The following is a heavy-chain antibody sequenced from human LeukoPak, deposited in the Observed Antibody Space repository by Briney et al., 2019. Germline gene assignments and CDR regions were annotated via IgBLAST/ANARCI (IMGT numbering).Heavy chain of an antibody. V-gene: IGHV3-23*01. Sequence: GGSLRLSCAASGFTFSSYAMSWVRQAPGKGLEWVSAISGSGGSTYYADSVKGRFTISRDNSKNTLYLQMNSLRAEDTAVYYCAKVTGTTFHYYYYMDVWGKGTTVTVSS. CDR2: ISGSGGST. J-gene: IGHJ6*03. CDR1: GFTFSSYA. D-gene: IGHD1-7*01. CDR3: AKVTGTTFHYYYYMDV.